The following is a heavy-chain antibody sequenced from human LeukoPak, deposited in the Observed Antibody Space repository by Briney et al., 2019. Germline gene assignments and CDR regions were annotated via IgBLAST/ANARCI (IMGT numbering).Heavy chain of an antibody. Sequence: PGGSLRLSCAASGFRFSNYWMSWVRQAPGKGLEWVANIKQDGSEKDYVGSVKGRFTIPRDNAKNSLSLQMNSLRAEDTAVYYCASDYYGSGSQSNFDYWGQGTLVTVSS. CDR3: ASDYYGSGSQSNFDY. D-gene: IGHD3-10*01. J-gene: IGHJ4*02. CDR2: IKQDGSEK. CDR1: GFRFSNYW. V-gene: IGHV3-7*01.